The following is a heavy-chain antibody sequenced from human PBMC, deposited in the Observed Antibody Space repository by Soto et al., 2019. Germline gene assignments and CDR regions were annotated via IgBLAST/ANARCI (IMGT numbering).Heavy chain of an antibody. J-gene: IGHJ6*02. V-gene: IGHV3-23*01. D-gene: IGHD3-10*01. CDR2: ISGSGGST. Sequence: EVQVLESGGGLVQPGGSLRLSCSASGFSFSSYAMSWVRQAPGKGLEWVSAISGSGGSTYYADSVKGRFTISRDNSKNNVYMQINSIRAEATAGYDCAKGYTMGRVVYGMDVWGQGTTVTVSS. CDR3: AKGYTMGRVVYGMDV. CDR1: GFSFSSYA.